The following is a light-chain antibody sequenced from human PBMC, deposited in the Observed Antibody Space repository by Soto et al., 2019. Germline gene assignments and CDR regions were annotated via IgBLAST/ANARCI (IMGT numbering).Light chain of an antibody. CDR1: SSNIGSNS. V-gene: IGLV1-47*01. Sequence: QSVLTQPPSASGTPGQRVTISCSGSSSNIGSNSVCWYQQLPGTAPKLLIYRNNQRPSEVPDRFSCSRSGTSASLAISGLRSEDEADYYCAAWDDSLRNVVFGGGTKVTVL. CDR2: RNN. CDR3: AAWDDSLRNVV. J-gene: IGLJ2*01.